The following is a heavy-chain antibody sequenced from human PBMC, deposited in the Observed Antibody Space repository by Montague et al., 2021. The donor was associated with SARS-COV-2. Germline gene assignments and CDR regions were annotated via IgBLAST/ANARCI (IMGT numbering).Heavy chain of an antibody. J-gene: IGHJ4*02. CDR1: GGSFSSSSYY. CDR3: ARHRTYSDEVWGTHRYTPDY. Sequence: SETLSLTCSVSGGSFSSSSYYWGWIRQPPGKGPEWIGSIYYSGSTNYNPSLKSRVTMYVDTSKKQFSLRLTSVTAADTAVYYCARHRTYSDEVWGTHRYTPDYWGQGTLVTVSS. V-gene: IGHV4-39*01. D-gene: IGHD3-16*02. CDR2: IYYSGST.